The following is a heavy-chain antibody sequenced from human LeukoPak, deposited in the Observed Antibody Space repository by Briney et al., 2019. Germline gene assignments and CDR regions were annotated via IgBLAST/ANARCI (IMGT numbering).Heavy chain of an antibody. CDR1: GGSFSGYY. CDR3: ARGDYGDRGYYFDY. D-gene: IGHD4-17*01. CDR2: INHSGST. J-gene: IGHJ4*02. V-gene: IGHV4-34*01. Sequence: KPSETLSLTCAVYGGSFSGYYWSWIRQPPGKGLEWIGEINHSGSTNYNPSLKSRVTISVDTSKNQFSLKLSSVTAADTAVYYCARGDYGDRGYYFDYWGQGTLVTVSS.